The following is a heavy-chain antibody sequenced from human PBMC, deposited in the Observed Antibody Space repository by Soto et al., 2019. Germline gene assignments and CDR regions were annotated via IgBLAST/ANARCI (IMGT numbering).Heavy chain of an antibody. CDR2: INHRGST. CDR3: ARSSRLDF. J-gene: IGHJ4*02. Sequence: PSEPRSQKRAVYGGSFCRYYWCWIRQPPGKGLEWIGEINHRGSTNYNPSLKSRVTISVDTSKNQFSLKLSSVTAADTAVYYCARSSRLDFWGLGTLVTVSS. V-gene: IGHV4-34*01. D-gene: IGHD6-13*01. CDR1: GGSFCRYY.